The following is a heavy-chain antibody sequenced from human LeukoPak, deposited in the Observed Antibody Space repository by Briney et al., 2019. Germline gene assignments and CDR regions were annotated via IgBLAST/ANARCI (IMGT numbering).Heavy chain of an antibody. CDR1: GGSISSGSYY. V-gene: IGHV4-61*02. CDR3: AREAGPWALDY. Sequence: SQTLSLTCTVSGGSISSGSYYWSWIRQPAGKGLEWIGRIYTSGSTNYNPSLKSRVTISVDTSKNQFSLKLSSVTAADTAVYYCAREAGPWALDYWGQGTLVTVSS. D-gene: IGHD1-14*01. CDR2: IYTSGST. J-gene: IGHJ4*02.